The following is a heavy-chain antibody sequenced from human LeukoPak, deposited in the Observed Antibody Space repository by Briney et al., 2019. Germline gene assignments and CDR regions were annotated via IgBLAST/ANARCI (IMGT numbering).Heavy chain of an antibody. J-gene: IGHJ3*02. CDR1: GLTLSSYW. CDR3: ASGLTTVTADDAFDI. Sequence: GGSLRLSCVASGLTLSSYWMSWVRQAPGKGPDWVATIKQDGSEKHYVDSVKGRFTISRDNAKNSLYLQMSSLRVADTAVYYCASGLTTVTADDAFDIWGQGTKVIVSS. V-gene: IGHV3-7*01. D-gene: IGHD4-17*01. CDR2: IKQDGSEK.